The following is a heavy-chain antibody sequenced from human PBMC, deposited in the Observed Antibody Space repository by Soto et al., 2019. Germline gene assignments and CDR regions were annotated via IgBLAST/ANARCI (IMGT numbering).Heavy chain of an antibody. Sequence: QVQLQESGPGLVKPSETMSLSCTVSGGSISSYYWGGSRQSPGKRMEWIGYVHQSWGSSYNPSLQSRVAISLDTSKSQFSLKVTSVTATDTAVYYCARQGFGPLHGLVDVWGQGTTVTVSS. V-gene: IGHV4-59*08. CDR3: ARQGFGPLHGLVDV. D-gene: IGHD3-10*01. CDR2: VHQSWGS. J-gene: IGHJ6*02. CDR1: GGSISSYY.